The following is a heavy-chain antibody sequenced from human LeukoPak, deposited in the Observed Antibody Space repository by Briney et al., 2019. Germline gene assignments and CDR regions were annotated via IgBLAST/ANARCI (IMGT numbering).Heavy chain of an antibody. Sequence: ASVKVSCKVSGYTLTELSMHWVRQAPGKGLEWMGGFDPEDGETIYAQKFQGRVTITEDKSTDTTYMELSSLRSEDTAVYYCATDFRWELPHRWGQGTMVIVSS. D-gene: IGHD1-26*01. V-gene: IGHV1-24*01. CDR2: FDPEDGET. J-gene: IGHJ3*01. CDR3: ATDFRWELPHR. CDR1: GYTLTELS.